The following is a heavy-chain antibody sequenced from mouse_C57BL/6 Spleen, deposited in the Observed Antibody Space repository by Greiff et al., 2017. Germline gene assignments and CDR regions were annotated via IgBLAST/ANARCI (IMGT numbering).Heavy chain of an antibody. CDR3: SSHYDVSWFAY. J-gene: IGHJ3*01. CDR2: IHPNSGST. D-gene: IGHD2-3*01. CDR1: GYTFTSYW. V-gene: IGHV1-64*01. Sequence: QVQLQQPGAELVKPGASVKLSCKASGYTFTSYWMHWVKQRPGQGLEWIGMIHPNSGSTKYNEKFKSKATLTVDKSSSTAYMQLSSLTSEDSAVYYCSSHYDVSWFAYWGQGTLVTVSA.